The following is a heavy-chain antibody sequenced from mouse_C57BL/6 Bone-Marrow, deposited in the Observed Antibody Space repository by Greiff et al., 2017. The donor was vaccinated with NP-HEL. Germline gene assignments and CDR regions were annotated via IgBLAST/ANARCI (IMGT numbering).Heavy chain of an antibody. CDR3: ARGGYYGSSFWYFDV. V-gene: IGHV1-55*01. D-gene: IGHD1-1*01. Sequence: QVQLQQSGAELVKPGASVKMSCKASGYTFTSYWITWVKQRPGQGLEWIGDIYPGSGSTNYNEKFKSKATLTVDTSSSTAYMQLSSLTSEDSAVYYCARGGYYGSSFWYFDVWGTGTTVTVSS. CDR1: GYTFTSYW. J-gene: IGHJ1*03. CDR2: IYPGSGST.